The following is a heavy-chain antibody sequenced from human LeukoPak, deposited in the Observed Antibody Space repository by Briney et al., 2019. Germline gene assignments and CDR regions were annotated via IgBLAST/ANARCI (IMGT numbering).Heavy chain of an antibody. CDR1: GYTFTNYS. J-gene: IGHJ4*02. CDR3: ARSWNYYLDY. V-gene: IGHV1-18*01. Sequence: GASVKVSCKASGYTFTNYSFSWVRQAPGQGLEWMGWISGYNGNTNYAQKLQGRVTLTTDTSTSTAYMELRSLRSDDTAVYYCARSWNYYLDYWGQGTLVTVSS. CDR2: ISGYNGNT. D-gene: IGHD1-7*01.